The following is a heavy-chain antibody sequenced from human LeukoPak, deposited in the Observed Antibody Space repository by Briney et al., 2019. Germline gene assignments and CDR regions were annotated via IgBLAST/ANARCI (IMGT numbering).Heavy chain of an antibody. D-gene: IGHD6-13*01. CDR2: ISAYNGNT. V-gene: IGHV1-18*01. CDR3: ARSDSSSWFNWFDP. Sequence: VASVKVSCKASGYTFTSYGISWVRQAPGQGLEWMGWISAYNGNTNYAQKLQGRVTMTTDTSTSTAYMELRSLRSDDTAVYYCARSDSSSWFNWFDPWGQGTLVTVSS. J-gene: IGHJ5*02. CDR1: GYTFTSYG.